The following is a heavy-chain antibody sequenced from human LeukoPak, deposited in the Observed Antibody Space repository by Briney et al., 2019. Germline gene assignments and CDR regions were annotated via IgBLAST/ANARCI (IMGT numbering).Heavy chain of an antibody. Sequence: GGSLRLSCAASGFTFSSYWMSWVRQAPGKGLEWVANIKQDGSEKYYVDSVKGRFTISRDNAKNSLYLQMNSLRVEDTAVYYCARNRYSGSYGVDCWGQGTLVTVSS. J-gene: IGHJ4*02. CDR1: GFTFSSYW. CDR3: ARNRYSGSYGVDC. D-gene: IGHD1-26*01. V-gene: IGHV3-7*05. CDR2: IKQDGSEK.